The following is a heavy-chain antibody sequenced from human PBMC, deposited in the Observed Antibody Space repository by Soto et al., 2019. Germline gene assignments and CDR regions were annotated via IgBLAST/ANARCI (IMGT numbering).Heavy chain of an antibody. Sequence: AAVKVSCKVSGYSLSDLSIHWVRQAPGKGLEWMGGLDAEDGETIYAQKLQGRGTMTEDTSTDTAYMELSSLTSEDTAMYYCATLPRTIERTPAAIWSFDSWGQGTLVTVSS. CDR1: GYSLSDLS. J-gene: IGHJ4*02. V-gene: IGHV1-24*01. D-gene: IGHD2-2*01. CDR2: LDAEDGET. CDR3: ATLPRTIERTPAAIWSFDS.